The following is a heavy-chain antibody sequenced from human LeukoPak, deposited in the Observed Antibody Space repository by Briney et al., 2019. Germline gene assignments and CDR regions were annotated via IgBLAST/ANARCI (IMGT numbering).Heavy chain of an antibody. J-gene: IGHJ3*02. D-gene: IGHD3-22*01. CDR2: VRYDGNNK. CDR1: GFTFNTYG. CDR3: ARDRTYYYDSSGPPHAFDI. V-gene: IGHV3-30*02. Sequence: PGGSLRLSCAASGFTFNTYGMHWIRQAPGKGLDCVTFVRYDGNNKYYADSVKGRFTISRDNSKNTLYLQMNSLRAEDTAVYYCARDRTYYYDSSGPPHAFDIWGQGTMVTVSS.